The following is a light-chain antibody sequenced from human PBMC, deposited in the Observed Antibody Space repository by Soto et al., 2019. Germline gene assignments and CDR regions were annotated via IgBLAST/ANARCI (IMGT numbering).Light chain of an antibody. CDR1: SSDVGGFNY. CDR2: EVT. CDR3: SLYTSSDLYV. Sequence: QSVLTQPASVSGSPGQSITISCTGTSSDVGGFNYVSWYQQHPGKAPKLMIYEVTNRPSGVSNRFSGSKSGNTASLTISGLQTEDEADYYCSLYTSSDLYVFGTGTKVTVL. J-gene: IGLJ1*01. V-gene: IGLV2-14*01.